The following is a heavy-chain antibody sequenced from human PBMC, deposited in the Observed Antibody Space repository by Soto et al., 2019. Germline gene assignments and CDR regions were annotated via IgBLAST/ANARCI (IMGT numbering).Heavy chain of an antibody. D-gene: IGHD6-6*01. CDR3: ARGYSSIAARLDWFDP. V-gene: IGHV1-3*01. Sequence: ASVKVSCKASGYTFTSYAMRWVRQAPGQRLEWMGWINAGNGNTKYSQKFQGRVTITRDTSASTAYMELSSLRSEDTAVYYCARGYSSIAARLDWFDPWGQGTLVTVSS. CDR2: INAGNGNT. J-gene: IGHJ5*02. CDR1: GYTFTSYA.